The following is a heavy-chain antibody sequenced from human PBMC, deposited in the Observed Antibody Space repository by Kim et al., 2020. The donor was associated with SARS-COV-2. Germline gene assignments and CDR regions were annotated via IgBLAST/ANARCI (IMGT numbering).Heavy chain of an antibody. J-gene: IGHJ6*02. D-gene: IGHD7-27*01. Sequence: SFTNYSPSVQGHVTISADKSISTAYLQWGSLKASDTAMYYCARWGYGMDVWGQGTTVTVSS. CDR3: ARWGYGMDV. CDR2: SFT. V-gene: IGHV5-10-1*01.